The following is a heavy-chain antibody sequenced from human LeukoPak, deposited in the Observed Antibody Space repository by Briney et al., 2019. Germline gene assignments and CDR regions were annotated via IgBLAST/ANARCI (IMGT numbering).Heavy chain of an antibody. CDR2: INPSGGST. CDR1: GYTFTSYY. J-gene: IGHJ4*02. D-gene: IGHD2-15*01. Sequence: ASVKVSCKASGYTFTSYYMHWVRQAPGQGLEWMGIINPSGGSTSYAQKFQGRVTMTRDTSTSTVYMELSSLRSEDTAIYYCASNSVDYYFDYWGQGTLVTVSS. V-gene: IGHV1-46*01. CDR3: ASNSVDYYFDY.